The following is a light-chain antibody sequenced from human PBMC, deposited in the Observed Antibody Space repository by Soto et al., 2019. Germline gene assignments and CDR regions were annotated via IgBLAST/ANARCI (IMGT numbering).Light chain of an antibody. Sequence: DIQMTQSPSTLSASVGNRDTITCRASQSIGSWLAWYQQKPGKAPKLLIYKASSLESGVPSRISDSGSGTKFTLTISILQFYYFATYYYHQYNHYFPLPLGGGT. CDR1: QSIGSW. J-gene: IGKJ4*01. V-gene: IGKV1-5*03. CDR2: KAS. CDR3: HQYNHYFPLP.